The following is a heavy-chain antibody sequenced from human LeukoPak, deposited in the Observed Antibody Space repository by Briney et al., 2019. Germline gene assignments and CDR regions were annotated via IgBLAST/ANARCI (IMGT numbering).Heavy chain of an antibody. V-gene: IGHV4-59*02. CDR3: ARGSTDVYWYLDV. Sequence: SETLSLTCIVSGRSVSTFYWSWLRQSPGTGVEWIGFIHDTGSTAYNPSLKSRVTISLETSKNQLSLMLTSVTAADTAMYYCARGSTDVYWYLDVWGRGTLVTVSS. CDR2: IHDTGST. J-gene: IGHJ2*01. CDR1: GRSVSTFY. D-gene: IGHD1-26*01.